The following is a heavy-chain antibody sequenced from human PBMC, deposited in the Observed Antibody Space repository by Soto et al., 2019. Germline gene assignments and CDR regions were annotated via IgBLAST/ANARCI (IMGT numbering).Heavy chain of an antibody. CDR1: GYSFTNYW. CDR3: ARLFEDNSSSLYGMDV. J-gene: IGHJ6*02. D-gene: IGHD6-6*01. V-gene: IGHV5-51*01. CDR2: IYPGDSDT. Sequence: GASLTISCKGSGYSFTNYWIGWVRQMPGKGLEWMGIIYPGDSDTRYSPSFQGQVTIAADKSISTAYLQWGSLKASDNAMYYCARLFEDNSSSLYGMDVWGQGTAVTVSS.